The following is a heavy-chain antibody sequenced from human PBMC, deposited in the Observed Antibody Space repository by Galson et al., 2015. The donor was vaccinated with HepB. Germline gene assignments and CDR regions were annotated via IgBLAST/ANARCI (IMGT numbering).Heavy chain of an antibody. CDR3: AKDYYYDSSGFYGVIPRVFDY. CDR2: IRYDGSNK. V-gene: IGHV3-30*02. D-gene: IGHD3-22*01. CDR1: GFTFSSYG. J-gene: IGHJ4*02. Sequence: SLRLSCAASGFTFSSYGMHWVRQAPGKGLEWVAFIRYDGSNKYYADSVKGRFTISRDNSKNTLYLQMNSLRAEDTAVYYCAKDYYYDSSGFYGVIPRVFDYWGQGTLVTVSS.